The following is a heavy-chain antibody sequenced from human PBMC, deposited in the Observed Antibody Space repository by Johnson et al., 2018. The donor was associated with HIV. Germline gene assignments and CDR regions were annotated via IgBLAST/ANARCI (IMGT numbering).Heavy chain of an antibody. D-gene: IGHD1-14*01. CDR1: EFTFSNYA. V-gene: IGHV3-30*04. Sequence: QVQLVESGGGVVQPGRSLKLSCAASEFTFSNYAMHWVRQAPGKGLEWVAVISHDGINKYYRDSVKGRFTISRDNSKNTLHLQINSLRAEDTAMYYCAKERAYIRSFDIWGQGTVVTVSS. J-gene: IGHJ3*02. CDR3: AKERAYIRSFDI. CDR2: ISHDGINK.